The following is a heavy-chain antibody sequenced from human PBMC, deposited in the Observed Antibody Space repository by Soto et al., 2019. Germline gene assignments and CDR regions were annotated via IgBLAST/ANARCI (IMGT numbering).Heavy chain of an antibody. D-gene: IGHD2-2*02. V-gene: IGHV3-21*01. Sequence: GGSLRLSCAASGFTFGSYSMNWVRQAPGKGLEWVSSISSSSSYIYYADSVKGRFTISRDNAKNSLYLQMNSLRAEDTAVYYCARARMYQLLYALDYWGQGTLVSVSS. CDR1: GFTFGSYS. J-gene: IGHJ4*02. CDR3: ARARMYQLLYALDY. CDR2: ISSSSSYI.